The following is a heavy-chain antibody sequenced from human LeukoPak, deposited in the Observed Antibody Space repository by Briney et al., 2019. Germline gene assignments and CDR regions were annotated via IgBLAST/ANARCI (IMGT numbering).Heavy chain of an antibody. Sequence: PGGSLRLSCAASGFAFNIYWMNWVRQAPGKGLEWVASIKEDGSDKYYVDSVKGRFTISRDNAKNALYLQMNSLRVEDTAVYYCAREYFGGATFWEASSWGQGTMVTVSS. J-gene: IGHJ3*01. V-gene: IGHV3-7*05. D-gene: IGHD1-26*01. CDR3: AREYFGGATFWEASS. CDR2: IKEDGSDK. CDR1: GFAFNIYW.